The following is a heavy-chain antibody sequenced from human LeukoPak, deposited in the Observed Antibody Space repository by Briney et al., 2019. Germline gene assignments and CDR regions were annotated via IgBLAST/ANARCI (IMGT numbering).Heavy chain of an antibody. J-gene: IGHJ6*03. CDR2: ISWNSGSI. CDR3: AKVSGTTRNYYYMDV. V-gene: IGHV3-9*01. Sequence: PGGSLRLSCAASGFTFDDYAMHWVRQAPGKGLEWVSGISWNSGSIGYADSVKGRFTISRDNAKNSLYLQMNSLRAEDTALYYCAKVSGTTRNYYYMDVWGKGTTVTVSS. D-gene: IGHD1-7*01. CDR1: GFTFDDYA.